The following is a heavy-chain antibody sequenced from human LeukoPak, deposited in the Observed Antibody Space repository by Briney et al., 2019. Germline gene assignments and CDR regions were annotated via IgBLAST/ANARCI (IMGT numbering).Heavy chain of an antibody. CDR1: GFTFSSYE. J-gene: IGHJ6*02. CDR2: ISSSGSTI. CDR3: AKFKSLAAAAAWYYGMDV. D-gene: IGHD6-13*01. V-gene: IGHV3-48*03. Sequence: GGSLRLSCAASGFTFSSYEMNWVRQAPGKGLEWVSYISSSGSTIYYADSVKGRFTISRDNAKNSLYLQLNSLRAEDTAVYYCAKFKSLAAAAAWYYGMDVWGQGTTVTVSS.